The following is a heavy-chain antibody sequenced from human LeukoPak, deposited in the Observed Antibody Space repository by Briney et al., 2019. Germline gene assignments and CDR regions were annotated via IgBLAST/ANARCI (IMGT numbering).Heavy chain of an antibody. J-gene: IGHJ4*02. Sequence: PSETLSLTCTVSGGSISSYYWSWIRQPPGKGLEWIGYIYYSGSTNYNPSLKSRVTISVDTSKNQFSLKLSSVTAADTAVYYCARLGSGWEFDYWGQGTLVTVSS. D-gene: IGHD6-19*01. V-gene: IGHV4-59*08. CDR2: IYYSGST. CDR1: GGSISSYY. CDR3: ARLGSGWEFDY.